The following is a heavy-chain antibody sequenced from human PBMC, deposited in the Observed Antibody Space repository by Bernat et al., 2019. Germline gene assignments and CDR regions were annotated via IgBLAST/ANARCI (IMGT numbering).Heavy chain of an antibody. CDR2: ISSSSSAM. D-gene: IGHD4-11*01. J-gene: IGHJ4*02. CDR3: ARIRGASNYDG. Sequence: QVQLVESGGGLVKPGGSLRLSCAASGFTFSDYYMSWIRQAPGKGLDWVSYISSSSSAMYYADSVKGRFTISRDNAKNSLYLHMNSLRDEDTAVYYCARIRGASNYDGWGQGTLVTVSS. CDR1: GFTFSDYY. V-gene: IGHV3-11*04.